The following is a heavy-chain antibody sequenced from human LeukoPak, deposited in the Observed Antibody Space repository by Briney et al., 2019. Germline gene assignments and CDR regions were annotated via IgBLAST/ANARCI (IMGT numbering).Heavy chain of an antibody. V-gene: IGHV3-7*01. CDR1: GFIFSNSW. D-gene: IGHD2-2*01. J-gene: IGHJ4*02. CDR3: ARESLHSSRPERHIAY. CDR2: VRQDGGEK. Sequence: GGSLRLSCAASGFIFSNSWMSWVRQAPGKGLEWVANVRQDGGEKYYVDSVKGRLTISRDNAKNSLYLQMDSLRVEDTAVYYCARESLHSSRPERHIAYWGQGTLVTVSS.